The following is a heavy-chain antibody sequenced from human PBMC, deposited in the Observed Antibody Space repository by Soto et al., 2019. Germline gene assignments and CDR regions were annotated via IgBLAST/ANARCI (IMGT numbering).Heavy chain of an antibody. J-gene: IGHJ2*01. Sequence: QLQLQESGPGLVKPSETLSLTCTVSGGSISSSSYYWGWIRQPPGKGLEWIGSIYYSGSTYYNPSLTSRVTISVDTSKNQFSLKRSSVTAADTAVYYCARHFSVEWYFDLWGRGTLVTVSS. CDR1: GGSISSSSYY. CDR2: IYYSGST. V-gene: IGHV4-39*01. D-gene: IGHD2-15*01. CDR3: ARHFSVEWYFDL.